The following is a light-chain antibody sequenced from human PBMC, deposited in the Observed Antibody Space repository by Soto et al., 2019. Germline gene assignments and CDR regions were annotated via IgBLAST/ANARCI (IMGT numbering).Light chain of an antibody. CDR3: SSHGGNNHPYV. Sequence: QSALTQPPSASGSPGQSVAISCTGTSSDIGGYNFVSWYQQHPGKAPKLMIYEVTKRPSGVPDRFSGYKSGNTATLIVSGLQAEDEADYYCSSHGGNNHPYVFGTGTKLTVL. CDR1: SSDIGGYNF. CDR2: EVT. J-gene: IGLJ1*01. V-gene: IGLV2-8*01.